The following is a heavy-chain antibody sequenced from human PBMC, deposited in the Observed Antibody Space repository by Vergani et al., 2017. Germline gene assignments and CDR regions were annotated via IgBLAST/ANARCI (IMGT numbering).Heavy chain of an antibody. CDR1: GLAFSRYA. Sequence: EVQLLESGGRLVQPGGSLRLSCVASGLAFSRYAMSWVRQAPGKGLEWVSGLTASGSGISYADSVRGRFTISRDNSKNTLFLQMDSLRAEDTAVYYCAKSEWLQHFGAHYFDSWGQGILVTVSS. J-gene: IGHJ4*02. V-gene: IGHV3-23*01. CDR2: LTASGSGI. CDR3: AKSEWLQHFGAHYFDS. D-gene: IGHD5-24*01.